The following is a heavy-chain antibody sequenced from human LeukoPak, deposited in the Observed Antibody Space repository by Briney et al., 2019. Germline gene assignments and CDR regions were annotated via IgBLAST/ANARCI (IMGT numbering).Heavy chain of an antibody. V-gene: IGHV4-59*01. D-gene: IGHD3-16*01. CDR2: IYYSGST. CDR3: ARSLTHPIFDI. CDR1: GGSISSYY. J-gene: IGHJ3*02. Sequence: SETLSLTCTVSGGSISSYYWSWIRQPPGKGLEWIGYIYYSGSTNYNPSLKSRVTISVDTSKNQFSLKLSSVTAADTAVYYCARSLTHPIFDIWGQGTMVTVSS.